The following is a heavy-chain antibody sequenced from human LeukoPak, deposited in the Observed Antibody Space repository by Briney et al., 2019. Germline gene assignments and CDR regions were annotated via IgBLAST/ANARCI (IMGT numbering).Heavy chain of an antibody. V-gene: IGHV3-30*18. J-gene: IGHJ4*02. CDR3: AKGRLSVVYGVDY. CDR2: ISYDGSNK. D-gene: IGHD2-8*02. CDR1: GFTFSSYG. Sequence: GRSLRLSCAASGFTFSSYGMHWVRQAPGKGLEWVAVISYDGSNKYYADSVKGRFTISRDNSKNTLYLQMNSLRAEDTAVYYCAKGRLSVVYGVDYWGQGTLVTVPS.